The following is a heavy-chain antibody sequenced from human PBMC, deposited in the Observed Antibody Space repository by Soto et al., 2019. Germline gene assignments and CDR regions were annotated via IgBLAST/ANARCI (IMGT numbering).Heavy chain of an antibody. CDR2: IKDKRDGGTA. CDR1: GFTFRNAW. V-gene: IGHV3-15*01. Sequence: GGSLRLSCAGSGFTFRNAWMNWVRQAPGKGLEWVGHIKDKRDGGTADYAAPVKDRFSISRDDSKNMLYLQMNSLRTEDTAVYYCSKDDKYYGSGAYYYNAMDVWGQGTTVTVSS. D-gene: IGHD3-10*01. J-gene: IGHJ6*02. CDR3: SKDDKYYGSGAYYYNAMDV.